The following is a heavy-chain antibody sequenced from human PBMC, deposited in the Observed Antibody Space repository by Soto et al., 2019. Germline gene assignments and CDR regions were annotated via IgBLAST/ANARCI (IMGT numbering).Heavy chain of an antibody. V-gene: IGHV1-69*01. Sequence: QVHLVQSGAEVKKPGSSVKVSCKASGGTFSSHSFTWVRQAPGQGLEWMGGVIPIFGTPNYAQKFQGRVTITAEASTNTAYMELCSLTSEDTTVYYCARDPLWFGELLSNYYYQALDVWGQGTTVTVSS. CDR1: GGTFSSHS. J-gene: IGHJ6*02. CDR2: VIPIFGTP. CDR3: ARDPLWFGELLSNYYYQALDV. D-gene: IGHD3-10*01.